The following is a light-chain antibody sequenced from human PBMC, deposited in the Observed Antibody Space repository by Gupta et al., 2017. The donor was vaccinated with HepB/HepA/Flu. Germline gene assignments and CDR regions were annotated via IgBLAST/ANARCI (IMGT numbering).Light chain of an antibody. Sequence: DIQMTQSPSSLSASVGDRVTITCQASQDISNYLNWYQQKPGKAPKLLIYDASNLETGVPSRFSGSGSGTDFTFTISSLQPEDIATYYCQQYDNLLPFTFGPGTKVDIK. CDR1: QDISNY. J-gene: IGKJ3*01. CDR2: DAS. CDR3: QQYDNLLPFT. V-gene: IGKV1-33*01.